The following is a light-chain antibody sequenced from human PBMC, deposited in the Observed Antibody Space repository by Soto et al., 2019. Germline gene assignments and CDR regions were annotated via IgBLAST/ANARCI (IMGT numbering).Light chain of an antibody. V-gene: IGLV2-8*01. CDR2: AVS. CDR3: SSYTTTSTLV. J-gene: IGLJ3*02. Sequence: QSALTQPPSASGSPGQSVTISCTGTSSDVGGYKYVSWYQQYPGKAPKLMIYAVSERPSGVPDRFSGSKSGNTASLTVSGLQAEDEADYCCSSYTTTSTLVFGGGTK. CDR1: SSDVGGYKY.